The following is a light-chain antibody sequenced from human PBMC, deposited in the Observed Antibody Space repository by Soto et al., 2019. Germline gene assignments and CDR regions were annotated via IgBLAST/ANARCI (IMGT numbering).Light chain of an antibody. V-gene: IGLV3-21*04. CDR3: QVWDSSSGHPVV. CDR2: YDS. Sequence: SYELTQPPSVSVAPGKTARITCGGNNIGSKSVHWYQQKPGQAPVLVIYYDSDRPSGIPERFSGSNSGNTATLTISRVEAGDEADYYCQVWDSSSGHPVVFGGGTKLNVL. J-gene: IGLJ2*01. CDR1: NIGSKS.